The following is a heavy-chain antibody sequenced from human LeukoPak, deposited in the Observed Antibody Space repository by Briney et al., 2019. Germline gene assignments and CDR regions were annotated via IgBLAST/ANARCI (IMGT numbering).Heavy chain of an antibody. CDR1: GFSFSNYA. CDR2: ISVSGGTA. J-gene: IGHJ4*02. D-gene: IGHD1-26*01. Sequence: GGSLRLSCAASGFSFSNYAMSWVRQAPGKGLEWVSDISVSGGTANYADSVKGRFTISRDNSNNTLYLQMNSLRAEDTAVYYCAKGTSGGSYYALGYWGQGTLVTVSS. CDR3: AKGTSGGSYYALGY. V-gene: IGHV3-23*01.